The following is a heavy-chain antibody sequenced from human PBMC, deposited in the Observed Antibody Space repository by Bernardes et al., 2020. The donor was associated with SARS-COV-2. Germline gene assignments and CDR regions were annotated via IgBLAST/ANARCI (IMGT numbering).Heavy chain of an antibody. CDR1: GFTFSSYA. Sequence: GGSLRLSCAAAGFTFSSYALRWVRQAPGKGLEWVSAISDTGSSTYYADSVKGRFTISRDNSKNTLYLRMNSLRAEDTAVYYCARINNNQYGMDVWGRGTTVTVFS. D-gene: IGHD1-20*01. CDR2: ISDTGSST. CDR3: ARINNNQYGMDV. V-gene: IGHV3-23*01. J-gene: IGHJ6*02.